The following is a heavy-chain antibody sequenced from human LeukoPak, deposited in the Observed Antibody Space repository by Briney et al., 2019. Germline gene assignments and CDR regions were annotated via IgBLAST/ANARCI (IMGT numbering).Heavy chain of an antibody. Sequence: PSETLSLTCAVYGGSFSSYYGSWIRQSPGKGLEWIGEINHSGTTKYNPSLKSRVTISVDTPQNQFSLRLSSVTAADTAVYYCTRNNWFDPWGQGTLVTVSS. CDR3: TRNNWFDP. J-gene: IGHJ5*02. CDR1: GGSFSSYY. CDR2: INHSGTT. V-gene: IGHV4-34*01.